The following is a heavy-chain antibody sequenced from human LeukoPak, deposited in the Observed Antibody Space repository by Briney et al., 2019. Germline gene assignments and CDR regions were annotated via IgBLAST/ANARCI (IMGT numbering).Heavy chain of an antibody. D-gene: IGHD3-10*01. V-gene: IGHV3-30*04. J-gene: IGHJ6*04. CDR2: ISFDGSNK. CDR3: ARDPYGSGSYYYYYYGMDV. Sequence: GRSLRLSCAVSGFTFSSYAMHGVRKAPGKGLEWGAVISFDGSNKYYADSVKGRFTISRDNSKNTLYLQMNSLRAEDTAVYYCARDPYGSGSYYYYYYGMDVWGKGATVTVSS. CDR1: GFTFSSYA.